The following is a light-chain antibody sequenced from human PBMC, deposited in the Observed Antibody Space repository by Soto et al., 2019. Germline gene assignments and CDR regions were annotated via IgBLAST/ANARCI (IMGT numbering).Light chain of an antibody. V-gene: IGKV3-15*01. Sequence: EIVMTQSPATLSVSPGERATLSCRASQSVSINLAWYQQKPGQAPRLLIYGASARATGIPARFSGIGSGTEFTLTISSLQSEDFAVYYCQQYNNWPPFSFGQGTKVEIK. J-gene: IGKJ1*01. CDR1: QSVSIN. CDR2: GAS. CDR3: QQYNNWPPFS.